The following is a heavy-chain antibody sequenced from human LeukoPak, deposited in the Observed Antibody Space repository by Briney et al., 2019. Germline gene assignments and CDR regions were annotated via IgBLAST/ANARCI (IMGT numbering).Heavy chain of an antibody. CDR1: GFIVRSNH. J-gene: IGHJ4*02. D-gene: IGHD1-14*01. Sequence: GGSLRLSCAAFGFIVRSNHINWVRQAPGKGLEWVSITYSGDTTYYVDSVKGRFIISRDDSKNTLSLQMNDLRVEDTAVYYCARERPDSRNLDSWGRGALVTVSS. V-gene: IGHV3-66*01. CDR3: ARERPDSRNLDS. CDR2: TYSGDTT.